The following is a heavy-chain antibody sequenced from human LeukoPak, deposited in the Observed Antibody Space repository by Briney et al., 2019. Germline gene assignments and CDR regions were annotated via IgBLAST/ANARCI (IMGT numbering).Heavy chain of an antibody. V-gene: IGHV4-59*01. Sequence: SETLSLTCTVSGGSISSYYWSWIRQPPGKGLEWIGYIYYSGSTNYNPSLKSRVTISVDTSKNQFSLKLSSVTAADTAVYYCAREAPYGSGSSYDAFDIWGQGTMVTVSS. CDR2: IYYSGST. CDR3: AREAPYGSGSSYDAFDI. D-gene: IGHD3-10*01. CDR1: GGSISSYY. J-gene: IGHJ3*02.